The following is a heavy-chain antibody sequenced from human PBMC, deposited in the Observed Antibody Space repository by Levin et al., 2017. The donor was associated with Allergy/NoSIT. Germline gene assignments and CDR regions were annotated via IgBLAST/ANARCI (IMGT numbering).Heavy chain of an antibody. V-gene: IGHV3-23*01. CDR3: VRGGGSGWFDY. CDR2: ISVSDGST. J-gene: IGHJ4*02. CDR1: GFTFSNYA. Sequence: GGSLRLSCAASGFTFSNYAMSWVRQAPGKGLEWVSLISVSDGSTYYAESVKGRFTISRDNSKNTLYLQMSSLRAEDAAVYYCVRGGGSGWFDYWGQGTLVTVSS. D-gene: IGHD6-19*01.